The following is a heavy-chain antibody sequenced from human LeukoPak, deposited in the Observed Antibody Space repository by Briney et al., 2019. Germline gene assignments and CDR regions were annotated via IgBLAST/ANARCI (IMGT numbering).Heavy chain of an antibody. CDR3: AKDDHYYGSGSYLAH. J-gene: IGHJ4*02. CDR2: ISYDGSNR. V-gene: IGHV3-30-3*01. D-gene: IGHD3-10*01. CDR1: GFTFSSYA. Sequence: GGSLRLSCAASGFTFSSYAMHWVRQAPGKGLEWVAVISYDGSNRYYADSVKGRFTISRDNSKNTLYLQMNSLRAEDTAVYYCAKDDHYYGSGSYLAHWGQGTLVTVSS.